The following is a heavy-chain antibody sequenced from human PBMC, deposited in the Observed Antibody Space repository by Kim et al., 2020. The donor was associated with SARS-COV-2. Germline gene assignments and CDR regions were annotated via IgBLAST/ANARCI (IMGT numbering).Heavy chain of an antibody. Sequence: SETLSLTCTVSGGSISSGGYYWSWIRQHPGKGLEWIGYIYYSGSTYYNPSLKSRVTISVDTSKNQFSLKLSSVTAAATAVCYCARAAPRFMITFGGVIPRCYFIYGGREALVAFSS. CDR3: ARAAPRFMITFGGVIPRCYFIY. J-gene: IGHJ4*02. CDR2: IYYSGST. CDR1: GGSISSGGYY. V-gene: IGHV4-31*03. D-gene: IGHD3-16*02.